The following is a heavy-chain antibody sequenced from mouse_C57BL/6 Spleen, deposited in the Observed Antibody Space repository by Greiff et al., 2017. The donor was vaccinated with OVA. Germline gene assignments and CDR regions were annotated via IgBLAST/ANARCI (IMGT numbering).Heavy chain of an antibody. V-gene: IGHV14-4*01. CDR2: IDPENGDT. CDR3: TLTGGY. J-gene: IGHJ2*01. D-gene: IGHD4-1*01. Sequence: VQLKESGAELVRPGASVKLSCTASGFNIKDDYMHWVKQRPEQGLEWIGWIDPENGDTEYASKFKGENTITADTTSNTAYLHLSSLTSEDTAFYYCTLTGGYWGQGTTLTVSS. CDR1: GFNIKDDY.